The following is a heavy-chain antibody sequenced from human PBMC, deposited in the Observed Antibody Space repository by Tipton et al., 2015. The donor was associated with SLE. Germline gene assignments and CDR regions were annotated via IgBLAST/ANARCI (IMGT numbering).Heavy chain of an antibody. V-gene: IGHV1-2*06. CDR2: LNPNRGDT. CDR3: ARDSSGRDDAFDI. Sequence: QLVQSGAAVTKPGASVRVSCKASGYTFTDYYIHWVRQAPGQGLEWMGRLNPNRGDTNYEQKFKGRVTMTRDTSISTAYMELSRLRSEDTAVYYCARDSSGRDDAFDIWGQGTMVTVSS. J-gene: IGHJ3*02. D-gene: IGHD3-22*01. CDR1: GYTFTDYY.